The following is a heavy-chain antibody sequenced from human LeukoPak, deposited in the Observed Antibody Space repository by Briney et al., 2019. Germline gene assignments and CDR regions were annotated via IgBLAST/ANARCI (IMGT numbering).Heavy chain of an antibody. D-gene: IGHD3-22*01. J-gene: IGHJ4*02. V-gene: IGHV1-2*02. CDR1: RYIFTAYY. Sequence: GASVKVSCKASRYIFTAYYMHWVRQAACQGREWMGWINPKRGGRNYAQECQDRVTMTRHTSISTAYMELSRLRSEDTAVYSCAREYAYYYDSSGYYYVDYFDYWGQGTLVTVSS. CDR3: AREYAYYYDSSGYYYVDYFDY. CDR2: INPKRGGR.